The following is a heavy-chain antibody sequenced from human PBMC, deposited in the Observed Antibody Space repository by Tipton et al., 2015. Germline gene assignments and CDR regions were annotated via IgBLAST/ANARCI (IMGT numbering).Heavy chain of an antibody. CDR2: ISGSGETI. J-gene: IGHJ6*02. D-gene: IGHD2-21*02. CDR1: GFTFSNYG. CDR3: AKDLDIDCGGDCYPPEGMDV. V-gene: IGHV3-23*01. Sequence: SLRLSCAASGFTFSNYGMNWVRQAPGKGLEWVSAISGSGETIDYPDSVKGRFTISRDNSKNTLYLQMNSLRAEDTAVYYCAKDLDIDCGGDCYPPEGMDVWGQGTTVTVSS.